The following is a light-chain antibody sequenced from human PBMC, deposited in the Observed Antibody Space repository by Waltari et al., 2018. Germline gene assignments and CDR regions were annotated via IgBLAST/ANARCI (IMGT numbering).Light chain of an antibody. V-gene: IGKV3-15*01. CDR3: QQYNNWPPWT. CDR1: QSGNDN. Sequence: EIVMTQSPATLSVSPGERATLSCRGSQSGNDNLAWYQQKPGQAPRLLIDAASTRATGIPARFSGSGSGTEFTLTISSLQSEDFAVYYCQQYNNWPPWTFGQGTTVEIK. J-gene: IGKJ1*01. CDR2: AAS.